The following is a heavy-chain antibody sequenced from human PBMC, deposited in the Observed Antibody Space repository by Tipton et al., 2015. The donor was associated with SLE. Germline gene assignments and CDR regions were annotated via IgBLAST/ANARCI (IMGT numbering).Heavy chain of an antibody. V-gene: IGHV4-59*01. CDR1: GRSISRYY. CDR3: AGDSQAFDY. CDR2: IFHSGNT. J-gene: IGHJ4*02. Sequence: TLSLTCTVSGRSISRYYWNWIRQPPGKGLEWIGYIFHSGNTNYNPSLKSRVTISADTSKNQFSLKLTSVTAADTAVYYCAGDSQAFDYWGQRSLVTVSS.